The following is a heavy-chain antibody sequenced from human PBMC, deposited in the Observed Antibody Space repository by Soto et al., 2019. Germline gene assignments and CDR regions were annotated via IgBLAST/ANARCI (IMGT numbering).Heavy chain of an antibody. CDR1: GFTFSTYW. V-gene: IGHV3-7*05. CDR3: ARDWGAPGRGSALGYYYHFGMDV. Sequence: EVQLVESGGGLVQPGGSLRLSCAASGFTFSTYWMNWVRQAPGKGLEWVANIKEDGSEAYYVDSVKGRFTISRVNAKNSLYLEVNSLRGEDTAVYYCARDWGAPGRGSALGYYYHFGMDVWGQGTTVTVPS. D-gene: IGHD3-16*01. J-gene: IGHJ6*02. CDR2: IKEDGSEA.